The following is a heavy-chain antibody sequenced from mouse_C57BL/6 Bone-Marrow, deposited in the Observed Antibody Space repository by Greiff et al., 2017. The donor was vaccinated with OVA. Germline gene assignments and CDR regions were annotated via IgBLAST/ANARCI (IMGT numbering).Heavy chain of an antibody. D-gene: IGHD1-1*01. J-gene: IGHJ3*01. Sequence: QVQLQQPGAELVKPGASVKMSCKASGYTFTSYWITWVKQRPGQGLEWIGDIYPGSGSTNYNEKFKSKATLTVDTSSSTAYMQLSSLTSEDSAVYYCARGAYYYGSGGAYWGQGTLVTVSA. CDR3: ARGAYYYGSGGAY. CDR2: IYPGSGST. V-gene: IGHV1-55*01. CDR1: GYTFTSYW.